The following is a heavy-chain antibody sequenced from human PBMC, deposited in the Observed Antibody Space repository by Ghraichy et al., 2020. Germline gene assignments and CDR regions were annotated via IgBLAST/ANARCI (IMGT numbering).Heavy chain of an antibody. CDR2: ISGSGGST. V-gene: IGHV3-23*01. CDR1: GFTFSSYA. D-gene: IGHD6-13*01. J-gene: IGHJ4*02. CDR3: AKDSGRYSSSWNSY. Sequence: GGSLRLSCAASGFTFSSYAMSWVRQAPGKGLEWVSAISGSGGSTYYADSVKGRFTISRDNSKNTLYLQMNSLRAEDTAVYYCAKDSGRYSSSWNSYWGQGTLVTVSS.